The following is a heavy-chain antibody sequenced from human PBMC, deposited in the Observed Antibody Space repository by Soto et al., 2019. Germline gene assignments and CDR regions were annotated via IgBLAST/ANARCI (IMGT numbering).Heavy chain of an antibody. CDR1: GFTFSDYY. CDR3: SKVEGG. Sequence: EEQLVESGGGLVQPGGSLTLSCAASGFTFSDYYMEWVRQAPGKGLEWVARSRNKAKSYTTDYAASVKGRFTISIDLSKNSLYLQMNNLKTEDTAVYYCSKVEGGWGQGTLVTVSS. CDR2: SRNKAKSYTT. J-gene: IGHJ4*02. D-gene: IGHD1-26*01. V-gene: IGHV3-72*01.